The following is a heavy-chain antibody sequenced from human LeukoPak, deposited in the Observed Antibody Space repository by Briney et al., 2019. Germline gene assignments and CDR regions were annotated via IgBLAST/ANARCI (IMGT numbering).Heavy chain of an antibody. V-gene: IGHV3-7*05. D-gene: IGHD3-9*01. CDR1: GFTFRSDW. J-gene: IGHJ3*01. CDR3: ARDPDILTGIAFDV. Sequence: PGGSLRLSRAASGFTFRSDWMSWVRQAPGKGLEWVANINQDGSQKYYVDSVKGRFTISRDNAKNSLYLQMNSLRAGDTAVYYCARDPDILTGIAFDVWGQGTVVTVSS. CDR2: INQDGSQK.